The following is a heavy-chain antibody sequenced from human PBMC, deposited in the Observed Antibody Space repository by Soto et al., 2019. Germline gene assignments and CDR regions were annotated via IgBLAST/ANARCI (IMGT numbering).Heavy chain of an antibody. CDR2: INPSGGST. V-gene: IGHV1-46*01. J-gene: IGHJ6*02. CDR3: ARVNYYDSSGYIRYYYYYGMDV. D-gene: IGHD3-22*01. Sequence: ALVKVSCKASGYTFTSYYMHWVRQAPGQGLEWMGIINPSGGSTSYAQKFQGRVTMTRDTSTSTVYMELSSLRSEDTAVYYCARVNYYDSSGYIRYYYYYGMDVWGQGTTVTVS. CDR1: GYTFTSYY.